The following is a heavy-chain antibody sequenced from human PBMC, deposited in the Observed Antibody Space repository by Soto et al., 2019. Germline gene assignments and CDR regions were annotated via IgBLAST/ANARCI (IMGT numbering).Heavy chain of an antibody. Sequence: EVQLVESGGGLVQPGGSLKLSCAASGFTFSGSAMHWVRQASGKGLEWVGRIRSKANSYATAYAASVKGRFTISRDDSKNTAYLQMNSLKTEDTAVYYCTRHCPTDYGDSPAGDWYFDLWGRGTLVTVSS. CDR1: GFTFSGSA. CDR3: TRHCPTDYGDSPAGDWYFDL. J-gene: IGHJ2*01. V-gene: IGHV3-73*01. CDR2: IRSKANSYAT. D-gene: IGHD4-17*01.